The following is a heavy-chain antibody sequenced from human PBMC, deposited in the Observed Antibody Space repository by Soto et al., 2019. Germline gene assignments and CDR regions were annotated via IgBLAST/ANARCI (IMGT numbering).Heavy chain of an antibody. CDR1: GGSFSGYY. D-gene: IGHD5-12*01. CDR2: INHSGST. J-gene: IGHJ4*02. CDR3: ARVGNGYDFFGVFY. V-gene: IGHV4-34*01. Sequence: SETLSLTCAVYGGSFSGYYWSWIRQPPGKGLEWIGEINHSGSTNYNPSLKSRVTISVDTSKNQFSLKLSSVTAADTAVYYCARVGNGYDFFGVFYWGQGTLVTVSS.